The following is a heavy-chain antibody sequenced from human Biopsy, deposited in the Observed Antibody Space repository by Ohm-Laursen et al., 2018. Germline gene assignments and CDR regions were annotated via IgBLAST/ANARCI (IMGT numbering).Heavy chain of an antibody. Sequence: SDTLSLTCTVSGGSIKSYYWNWIRQSPGKGLEWIGFIYYTGHTNYNPSLKSRATISVDTSKNQFSLKVISVTAADTAVYYCARLTGDPSDWGQGTLVTVSS. CDR1: GGSIKSYY. J-gene: IGHJ4*02. CDR2: IYYTGHT. V-gene: IGHV4-59*07. CDR3: ARLTGDPSD. D-gene: IGHD7-27*01.